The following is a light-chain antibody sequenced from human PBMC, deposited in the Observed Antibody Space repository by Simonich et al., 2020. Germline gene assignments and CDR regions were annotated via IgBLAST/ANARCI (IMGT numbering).Light chain of an antibody. J-gene: IGKJ5*01. CDR2: DAS. Sequence: EIVLTQSPATLSLSPGERATLSCRASQSVSSYLAWYQQKPGQAPRLLIYDASNRATGIQARFSGSGSGTDFTITISSIEPEDVAVYYCQQRSNWITFGQGTRLEIK. CDR3: QQRSNWIT. V-gene: IGKV3-11*01. CDR1: QSVSSY.